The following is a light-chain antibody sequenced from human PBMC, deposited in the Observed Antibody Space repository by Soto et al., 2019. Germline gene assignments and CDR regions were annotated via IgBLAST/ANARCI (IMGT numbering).Light chain of an antibody. Sequence: QSALTQPPSASGSPGQSVTISCTGTSSDVGGYNYVSWYQQHPGKAPKLMIYEGSKRPSGVSNRFSGSKSGNTASLTISGLQAEDEADYYCCSYAGSNWVFGGGTQLTVL. V-gene: IGLV2-8*01. CDR2: EGS. CDR1: SSDVGGYNY. J-gene: IGLJ3*02. CDR3: CSYAGSNWV.